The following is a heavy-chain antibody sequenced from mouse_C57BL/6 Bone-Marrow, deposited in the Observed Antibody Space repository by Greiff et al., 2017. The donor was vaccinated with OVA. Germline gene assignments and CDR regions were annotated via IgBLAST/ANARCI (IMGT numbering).Heavy chain of an antibody. Sequence: EVQLQQSGPELVKPGASVKIPCKASGYTFTDYNMDWVKQSHGKSLEWIGDINPNNGGTIYNQKFKGKATLTVDKSSSTAYMELRSLTSEDTAVYYCARMMGLRGYFDVWGTGTTVTVSS. CDR1: GYTFTDYN. CDR2: INPNNGGT. D-gene: IGHD2-3*01. CDR3: ARMMGLRGYFDV. J-gene: IGHJ1*03. V-gene: IGHV1-18*01.